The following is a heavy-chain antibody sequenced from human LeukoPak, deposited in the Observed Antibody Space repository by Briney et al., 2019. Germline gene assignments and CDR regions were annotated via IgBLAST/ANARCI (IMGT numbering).Heavy chain of an antibody. CDR1: GFTFSDYH. Sequence: KPGGSLRLSCAVSGFTFSDYHMNWLRQAPGKGLEWVSCIGTTTDHIYYADSVKGRFTISRDNAKNSLYLQMNSLKVEDTAVYYCAREVVGATPDYWGQGTLVTVSS. J-gene: IGHJ4*02. D-gene: IGHD1-26*01. CDR2: IGTTTDHI. CDR3: AREVVGATPDY. V-gene: IGHV3-21*01.